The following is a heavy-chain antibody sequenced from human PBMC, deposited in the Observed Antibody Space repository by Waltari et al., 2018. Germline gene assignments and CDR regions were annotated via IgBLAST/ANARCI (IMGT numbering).Heavy chain of an antibody. V-gene: IGHV1-69*12. CDR2: VIPIFGTP. D-gene: IGHD4-17*01. J-gene: IGHJ3*01. Sequence: QVQLVQSGAEVKQPGASVKVSCKASGGTFGTSAITWVRPAPGQGLEWMGGVIPIFGTPNYAPKFQGRVTVSADPSTSTAYLEVRRLISEDTAVYYCAKDGDFRVPGYDAFDEWGPGTMVTV. CDR1: GGTFGTSA. CDR3: AKDGDFRVPGYDAFDE.